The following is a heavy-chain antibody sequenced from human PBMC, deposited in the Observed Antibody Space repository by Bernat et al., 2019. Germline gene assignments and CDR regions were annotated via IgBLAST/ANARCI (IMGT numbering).Heavy chain of an antibody. J-gene: IGHJ5*02. CDR1: GYTFTSYY. CDR2: INPSGGST. D-gene: IGHD6-13*01. V-gene: IGHV1-46*03. CDR3: AREVLPTSIAAATLNWFDP. Sequence: QVQLVQSGAEVKKPGASVKVSCKASGYTFTSYYMHWVRQAPGQGLEWMGIINPSGGSTSYAQKFQGRVTMTRDTSTSTVYMELSSLRSEDTAVYYCAREVLPTSIAAATLNWFDPWGQGTLVTVSS.